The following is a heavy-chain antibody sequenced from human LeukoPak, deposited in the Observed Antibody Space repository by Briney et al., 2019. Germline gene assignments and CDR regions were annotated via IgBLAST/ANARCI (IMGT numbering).Heavy chain of an antibody. CDR3: ARDATITMILGYFDD. D-gene: IGHD3-10*01. V-gene: IGHV3-9*01. J-gene: IGHJ4*02. Sequence: PGRSLRLSCAASGFTFDDHAMHWVRQGPGKGLEWVSGISWNSGSIGYADSVKGRFTIYRDNAKNSLHLQMNSLRAEDTAMYYCARDATITMILGYFDDWGQGTLVTVSS. CDR1: GFTFDDHA. CDR2: ISWNSGSI.